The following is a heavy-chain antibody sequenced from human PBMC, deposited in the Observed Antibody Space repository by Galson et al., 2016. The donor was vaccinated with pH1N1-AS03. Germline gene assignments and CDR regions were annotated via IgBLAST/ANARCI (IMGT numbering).Heavy chain of an antibody. CDR2: INAGNNYR. CDR1: GFNFRGYY. CDR3: ARLQRDTILTDSFFDY. J-gene: IGHJ4*02. V-gene: IGHV3-11*06. D-gene: IGHD5-18*01. Sequence: SLRLSCAASGFNFRGYYMSWIRQAPGKGLEWVSYINAGNNYREYADSVKGRFTVSRDNAKSSLYLQMNSLRAEDTAVYYCARLQRDTILTDSFFDYWGQRTLVTVSS.